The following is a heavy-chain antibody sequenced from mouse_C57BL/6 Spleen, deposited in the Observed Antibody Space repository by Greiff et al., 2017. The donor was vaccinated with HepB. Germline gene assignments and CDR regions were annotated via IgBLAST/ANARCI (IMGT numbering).Heavy chain of an antibody. V-gene: IGHV1-39*01. CDR2: INPNYGTT. CDR1: GYSFTDYN. Sequence: EVQLQQSGPELVKPGASVKISCKASGYSFTDYNMNWVKQSNGKSLEWIGVINPNYGTTSYNQKFKGKATLTVDQSSSTAYMQLNSLTSEDAAVFYCARSRIYYDYDGGYFDVWGTGTTVTVSS. D-gene: IGHD2-4*01. J-gene: IGHJ1*03. CDR3: ARSRIYYDYDGGYFDV.